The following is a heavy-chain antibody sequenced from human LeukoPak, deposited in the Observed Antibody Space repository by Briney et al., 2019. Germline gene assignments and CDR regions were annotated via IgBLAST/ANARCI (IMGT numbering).Heavy chain of an antibody. CDR1: GYTFTGYY. D-gene: IGHD6-13*01. CDR2: INPNSGGT. CDR3: ARSARSAAADRKPFDY. Sequence: ASVKVSCKASGYTFTGYYMHWVRQAPGQGLEWMGWINPNSGGTNYAQKFQGRVTMTRDTSISTAYMELSRLRSDDTAVYYCARSARSAAADRKPFDYWGQGTLVTVSS. J-gene: IGHJ4*02. V-gene: IGHV1-2*02.